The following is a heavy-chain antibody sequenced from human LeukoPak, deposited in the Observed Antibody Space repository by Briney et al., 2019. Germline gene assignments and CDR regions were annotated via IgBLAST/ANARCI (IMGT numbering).Heavy chain of an antibody. CDR3: ARGYGDYGVDY. J-gene: IGHJ4*02. CDR2: INHSGST. D-gene: IGHD4-17*01. V-gene: IGHV4-34*01. Sequence: PSETLSLTCAVYGGSFSGYYWSWIRQPPGKGLEWIGEINHSGSTNYNPSLKSRVTISVDTSKNQFSLKLSSVTAADTAVYYCARGYGDYGVDYWGQGTLVTVSS. CDR1: GGSFSGYY.